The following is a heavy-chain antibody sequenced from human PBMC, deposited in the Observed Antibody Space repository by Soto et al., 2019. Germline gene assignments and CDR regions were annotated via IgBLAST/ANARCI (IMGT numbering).Heavy chain of an antibody. CDR2: INHSGST. J-gene: IGHJ6*02. Sequence: QVQLQQWGAGLLKPSETLSLTCAVYGGSFSGYYWSWIRQPPGKGLEWIGEINHSGSTNYNPSLKRRVTISLETSNSQFSLKLSSVTAADTAVYYCARAPIRITIFGVVILDYGMDVWGQGTTVTVSS. V-gene: IGHV4-34*01. CDR1: GGSFSGYY. D-gene: IGHD3-3*01. CDR3: ARAPIRITIFGVVILDYGMDV.